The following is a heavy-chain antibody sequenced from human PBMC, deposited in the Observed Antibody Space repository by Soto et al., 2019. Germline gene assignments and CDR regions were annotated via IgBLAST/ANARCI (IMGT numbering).Heavy chain of an antibody. V-gene: IGHV4-31*03. Sequence: SETLSLTCTVSGGSISSGGYYWSWIRQHPGKGLEWIGYIYYSGSTYYNPSLKSRVTISVDTSKNQFSLKLSSVTAADTAVYYCARHGSGSYLGSQYYYGMDVWGQGTTVTVSS. CDR3: ARHGSGSYLGSQYYYGMDV. CDR2: IYYSGST. J-gene: IGHJ6*02. D-gene: IGHD3-10*01. CDR1: GGSISSGGYY.